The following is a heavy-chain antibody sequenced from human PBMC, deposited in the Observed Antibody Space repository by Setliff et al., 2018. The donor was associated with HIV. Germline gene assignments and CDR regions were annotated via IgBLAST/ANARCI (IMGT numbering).Heavy chain of an antibody. CDR3: ARGSHGTSWTDY. CDR2: VSPIGET. J-gene: IGHJ4*02. D-gene: IGHD6-13*01. Sequence: PSETLSLTCTVSGGSISHYYWTWIRQPPGKGLEWIGEVSPIGETTYSQSLKDRVTMSVDTSTSRLSLKVHSVTAADTAMYYCARGSHGTSWTDYWGQGTLVTVSS. V-gene: IGHV4-34*01. CDR1: GGSISHYY.